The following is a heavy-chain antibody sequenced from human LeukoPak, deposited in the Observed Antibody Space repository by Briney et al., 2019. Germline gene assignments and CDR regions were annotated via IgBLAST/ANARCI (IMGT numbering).Heavy chain of an antibody. J-gene: IGHJ4*02. CDR1: GFTFSSYS. V-gene: IGHV3-21*01. CDR3: ARNLPAVAGRGEFDY. D-gene: IGHD6-19*01. Sequence: GGSLRLSCAASGFTFSSYSMNWVRQAPGKGLEWVSSISSSSSYIYYADSVKGRFTISRDNAKNSLYLQMNSLRAEDTAVYYCARNLPAVAGRGEFDYWGQGTLVTVSP. CDR2: ISSSSSYI.